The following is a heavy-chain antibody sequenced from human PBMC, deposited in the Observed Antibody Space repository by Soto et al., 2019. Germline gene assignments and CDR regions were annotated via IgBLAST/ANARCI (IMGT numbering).Heavy chain of an antibody. CDR2: INHSGST. CDR1: GGSFSGYY. D-gene: IGHD4-17*01. Sequence: SETLSLTCAVYGGSFSGYYWSWIRQPPGKGLEWIGEINHSGSTNYNPSLKSRVTISVDTSKNQFSLKLSSVTAADTAVYYCARKMTTVTTPWFDPWGQGTLVTVSS. CDR3: ARKMTTVTTPWFDP. J-gene: IGHJ5*02. V-gene: IGHV4-34*01.